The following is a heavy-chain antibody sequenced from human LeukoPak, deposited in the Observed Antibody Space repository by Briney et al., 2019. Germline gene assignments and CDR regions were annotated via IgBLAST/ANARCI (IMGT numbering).Heavy chain of an antibody. Sequence: ASVKVPCKASGGTFSSYAISWVRQAPGQGLEWMGGIIPIFGTANYAQKFQGRVTITTDESTSTAYMELSSLRSEDTAVYYCARVPRYSNYLSWFDPWGQGTLVTVSS. V-gene: IGHV1-69*05. CDR3: ARVPRYSNYLSWFDP. J-gene: IGHJ5*02. D-gene: IGHD4-11*01. CDR2: IIPIFGTA. CDR1: GGTFSSYA.